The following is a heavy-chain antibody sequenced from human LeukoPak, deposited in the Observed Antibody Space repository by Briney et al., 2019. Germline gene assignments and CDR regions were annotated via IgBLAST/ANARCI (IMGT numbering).Heavy chain of an antibody. D-gene: IGHD4-17*01. CDR2: ISSRSSYI. CDR3: ARSNHDYGDYGGDYYYYYYMDV. CDR1: GFTFSSYS. V-gene: IGHV3-21*01. Sequence: GGSLRLSCAASGFTFSSYSMNWVRQAPGKGLEWVSSISSRSSYIYYADSVKGRFTISRDNAKNSLYLQMNSLRAEDTAVYYCARSNHDYGDYGGDYYYYYYMDVWGKGTTVTVSS. J-gene: IGHJ6*03.